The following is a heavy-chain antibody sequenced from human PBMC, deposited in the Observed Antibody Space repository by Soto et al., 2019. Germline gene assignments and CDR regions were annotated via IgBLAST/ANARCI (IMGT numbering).Heavy chain of an antibody. V-gene: IGHV3-9*01. J-gene: IGHJ3*02. Sequence: EVQLVESGGGLVQPGRSLRLSCAASGFTFDDYAMNWVRQVPGKGPEWVSVISLNSGSRGYAESVRGRFTISRDNAKNSLYLPMNSLRAEETALYYYAKCKWDLDILKTTVTSFWGPFHIWGQGTMVTVSS. D-gene: IGHD4-17*01. CDR3: AKCKWDLDILKTTVTSFWGPFHI. CDR1: GFTFDDYA. CDR2: ISLNSGSR.